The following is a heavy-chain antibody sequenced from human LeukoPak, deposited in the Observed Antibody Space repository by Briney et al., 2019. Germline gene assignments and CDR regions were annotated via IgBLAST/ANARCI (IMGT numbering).Heavy chain of an antibody. V-gene: IGHV1-69*04. CDR1: ETFSSHA. Sequence: GASVKVSCRASETFSSHAITWVRQAPGQGLEWMGRIIPIVGLVNSAQKFQGRITLTADKSTTTAYMELSSLRSEDTAVYYCARAEEDRSGSFCGGYWGQGTLVTVSS. CDR3: ARAEEDRSGSFCGGY. J-gene: IGHJ4*02. D-gene: IGHD3-10*01. CDR2: IIPIVGLV.